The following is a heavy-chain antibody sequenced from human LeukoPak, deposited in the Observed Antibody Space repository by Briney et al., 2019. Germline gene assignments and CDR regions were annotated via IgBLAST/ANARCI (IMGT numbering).Heavy chain of an antibody. CDR2: ISVVSTYK. D-gene: IGHD6-25*01. CDR3: ARDGSGFYHYYHMDV. CDR1: GFTFTDYN. V-gene: IGHV3-21*06. J-gene: IGHJ6*03. Sequence: GGSLRLSCEASGFTFTDYNINWVRQAPGKGLEWVSSISVVSTYKNYADSVKGRFTISRDNAKNLLFLQMSSLRAEDTAVYYCARDGSGFYHYYHMDVWGKGTTVTVSS.